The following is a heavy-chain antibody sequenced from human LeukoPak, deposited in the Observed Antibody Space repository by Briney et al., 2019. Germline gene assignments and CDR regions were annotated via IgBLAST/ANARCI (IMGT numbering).Heavy chain of an antibody. CDR1: GFTSSSYS. J-gene: IGHJ5*02. CDR2: ISSSSGYI. Sequence: SGGYMRLSCAPSGFTSSSYSMTWIRQAPGKRLDWVSSISSSSGYIYYADSVKGRFTISRDNAKNSLYLQMNSLRAEDTAVYYCARDSAGSGLNWFDPWGQGTLVTVSS. V-gene: IGHV3-21*01. D-gene: IGHD2-15*01. CDR3: ARDSAGSGLNWFDP.